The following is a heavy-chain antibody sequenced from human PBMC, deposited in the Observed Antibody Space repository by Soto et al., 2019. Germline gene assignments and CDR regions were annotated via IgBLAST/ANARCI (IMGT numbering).Heavy chain of an antibody. D-gene: IGHD1-26*01. CDR1: GYTFTTYA. CDR3: ARSSGNYDNAFDI. J-gene: IGHJ3*02. Sequence: QVQLVQSGAEVKKPGASVRVSCKPSGYTFTTYAMHWVRQAPGQRLEWMGWISTDNGNTKYSQKFPGRVTITRDTSASIAYMELSSLRSEDTAVYHCARSSGNYDNAFDIWGQGTMVSVS. CDR2: ISTDNGNT. V-gene: IGHV1-3*04.